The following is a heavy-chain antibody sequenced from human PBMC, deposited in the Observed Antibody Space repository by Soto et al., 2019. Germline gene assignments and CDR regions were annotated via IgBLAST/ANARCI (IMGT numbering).Heavy chain of an antibody. CDR1: GGTFSSYA. Sequence: GASVKVSCKASGGTFSSYAISWVRQAPGQGLEWMGGIIPIFGTANYAQKFQGRVTMTRNTSISTAYMELSSLRSEDTAVYYCARERSGWFDPWGQGTLVTVSS. J-gene: IGHJ5*02. CDR2: IIPIFGTA. D-gene: IGHD1-26*01. V-gene: IGHV1-69*05. CDR3: ARERSGWFDP.